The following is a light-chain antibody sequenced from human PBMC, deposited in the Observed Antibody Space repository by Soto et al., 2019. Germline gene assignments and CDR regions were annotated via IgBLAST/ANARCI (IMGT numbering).Light chain of an antibody. J-gene: IGKJ3*01. CDR1: QSVSSSY. V-gene: IGKV3-20*01. CDR2: DAS. Sequence: EIVLTQSPGTLSLSPGERATLSCRASQSVSSSYLAWYQQKPGQAPRLLIYDASSRATGIPDRVSGSGSGTDFTLTISRLEPEEFAVYYCQQYGSSPFTFGPGTKVDIK. CDR3: QQYGSSPFT.